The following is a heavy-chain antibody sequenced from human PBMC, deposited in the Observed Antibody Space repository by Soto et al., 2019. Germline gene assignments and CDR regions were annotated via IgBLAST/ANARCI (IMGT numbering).Heavy chain of an antibody. CDR1: GGSISNYY. CDR2: IHYSGNT. D-gene: IGHD3-3*01. CDR3: ARGHYDFWSGYFATIDY. J-gene: IGHJ4*02. Sequence: SETLSLTCTVSGGSISNYYWSWIRQPPGKGLEWIGYIHYSGNTKYNPSLKSRVTISASTSKNQFSLKLGSVTAADTAVYYCARGHYDFWSGYFATIDYWGQGTLVTVSS. V-gene: IGHV4-59*08.